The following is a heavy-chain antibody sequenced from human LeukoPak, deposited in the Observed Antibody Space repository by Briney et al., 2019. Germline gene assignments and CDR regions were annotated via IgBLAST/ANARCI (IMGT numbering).Heavy chain of an antibody. J-gene: IGHJ4*02. CDR1: GFTFSTYA. CDR2: ISGSGDST. CDR3: ARGSGYSSSWFDY. V-gene: IGHV3-23*01. D-gene: IGHD6-13*01. Sequence: GGSLRLSCAASGFTFSTYAVNWVRQAPGKGLEWVSTISGSGDSTYYADSVKGRFTISRDNSKNTLYLQMNRLRAEDTAVYYCARGSGYSSSWFDYWGQGTLVTVSS.